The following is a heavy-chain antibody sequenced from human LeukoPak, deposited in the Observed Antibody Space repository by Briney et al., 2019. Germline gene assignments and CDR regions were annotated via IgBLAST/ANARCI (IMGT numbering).Heavy chain of an antibody. CDR3: AKGSGLHYYYYYGMDV. D-gene: IGHD2-15*01. CDR1: GFTFSSYA. Sequence: PGGSLRLSCAASGFTFSSYAMSWVRQAPGKGLEWVSAISGSGGSTYYADSVKGRFTISRDNSKNTLYLQMNSLRAEDTAVYYCAKGSGLHYYYYYGMDVWGQGTTVTVTS. CDR2: ISGSGGST. V-gene: IGHV3-23*01. J-gene: IGHJ6*02.